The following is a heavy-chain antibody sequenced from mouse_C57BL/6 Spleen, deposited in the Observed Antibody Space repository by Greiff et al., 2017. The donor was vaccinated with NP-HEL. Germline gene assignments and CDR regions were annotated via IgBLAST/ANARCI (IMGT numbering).Heavy chain of an antibody. CDR1: GYTFTDYY. CDR2: INPNNGGT. D-gene: IGHD2-12*01. J-gene: IGHJ4*01. Sequence: EVQLQQSGPELVKPGASVKISCKASGYTFTDYYMNWVKQSHGKSLEWIGDINPNNGGTSYNQKFKGKATLTVDKSSSTAYMELRSLTSEDSAVYYCASYAGAMDYWGQGTSVTVSS. CDR3: ASYAGAMDY. V-gene: IGHV1-26*01.